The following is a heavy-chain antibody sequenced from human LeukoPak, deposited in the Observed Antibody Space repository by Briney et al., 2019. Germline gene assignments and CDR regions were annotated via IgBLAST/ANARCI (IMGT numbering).Heavy chain of an antibody. CDR3: ARLYSSSWQFDY. CDR1: GGSISSSSYY. CDR2: IYYSGST. J-gene: IGHJ4*02. V-gene: IGHV4-61*05. D-gene: IGHD6-13*01. Sequence: SETLSLTCTVSGGSISSSSYYWGWIRQPPGKGLEWIGYIYYSGSTNYNPSLKSRVTISVDTSKNQFSLKLSSVTAADTAVYYCARLYSSSWQFDYWGQGTLVTVSS.